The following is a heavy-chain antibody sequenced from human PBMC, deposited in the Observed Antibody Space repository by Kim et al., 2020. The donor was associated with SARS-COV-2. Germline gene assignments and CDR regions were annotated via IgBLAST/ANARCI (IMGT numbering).Heavy chain of an antibody. CDR1: GFTLSNYW. Sequence: GGSLRLSCAVSGFTLSNYWMHWVRQAPGKGLVWVSRINSDGSRTNYADSVKDRFTISRDNAKNTLYLQMNSLRVEDTAVYYCARSRYNGQDVWGQGTTVTVSS. CDR2: INSDGSRT. V-gene: IGHV3-74*01. CDR3: ARSRYNGQDV. J-gene: IGHJ6*02.